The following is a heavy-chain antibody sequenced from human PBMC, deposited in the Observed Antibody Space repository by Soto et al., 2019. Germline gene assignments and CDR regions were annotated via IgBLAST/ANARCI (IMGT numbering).Heavy chain of an antibody. Sequence: QLQLQESGPGLVKPSETLSLTCTVSGGSISSSSYYWGWIRQPPGKGLEWIGSIYYSGSTYYNPSLKSRVTISVDTSKNQFSLKLSSVTAADTAVYYCARRDTAMVMFDYWGQGTLVTVSS. V-gene: IGHV4-39*01. CDR2: IYYSGST. J-gene: IGHJ4*02. D-gene: IGHD5-18*01. CDR3: ARRDTAMVMFDY. CDR1: GGSISSSSYY.